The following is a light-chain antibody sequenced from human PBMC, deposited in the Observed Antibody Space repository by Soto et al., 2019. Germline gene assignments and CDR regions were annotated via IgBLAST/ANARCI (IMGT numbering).Light chain of an antibody. Sequence: QTVVTQETSLTVSPGGTVTLTCASSTGAVTSDYYPTWLQQKPGQAPRALIYSTGNRHSWTPARFSGSLFGGRATLTLSGVQPEDEAEYYCLLHYGCGQFWMFGGGTNLTVL. V-gene: IGLV7-43*01. CDR1: TGAVTSDYY. J-gene: IGLJ3*02. CDR3: LLHYGCGQFWM. CDR2: STG.